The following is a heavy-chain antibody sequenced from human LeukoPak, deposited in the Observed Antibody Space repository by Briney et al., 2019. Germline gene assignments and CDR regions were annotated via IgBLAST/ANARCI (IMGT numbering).Heavy chain of an antibody. Sequence: GGSLRLSCSASGFTFSSYDMHWVRQATGKGLEWVSAIGTAGDTYYPGSVKGRFTISRENAKNSLYLQMNSLRAEGTAVYYCARGSYNDFWSGYYTPVRYFDYWGQGTLVTVSS. CDR2: IGTAGDT. D-gene: IGHD3-3*01. J-gene: IGHJ4*02. V-gene: IGHV3-13*01. CDR1: GFTFSSYD. CDR3: ARGSYNDFWSGYYTPVRYFDY.